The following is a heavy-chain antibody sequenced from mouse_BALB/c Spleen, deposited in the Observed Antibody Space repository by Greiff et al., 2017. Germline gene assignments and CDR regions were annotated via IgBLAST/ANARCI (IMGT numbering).Heavy chain of an antibody. J-gene: IGHJ1*01. CDR3: ARDYGHWYFDV. D-gene: IGHD2-4*01. V-gene: IGHV5-17*02. CDR2: ISSGSSTI. Sequence: EVKVVESGGGLVQPGGSRKLSCAASGFTFSSFGMHWVRQAPEKGLEWVAYISSGSSTIYYADTVKGRFTISRDNPKNTLFLQMTSLRSEDTAMYYCARDYGHWYFDVWGAGTTVTVSS. CDR1: GFTFSSFG.